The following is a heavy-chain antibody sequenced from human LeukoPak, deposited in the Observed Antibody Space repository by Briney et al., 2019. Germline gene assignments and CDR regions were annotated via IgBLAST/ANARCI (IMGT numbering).Heavy chain of an antibody. D-gene: IGHD6-19*01. V-gene: IGHV4-59*12. J-gene: IGHJ6*03. CDR1: GGSISSYY. CDR3: ARRGRPSYSSGWYRYYYYMDL. Sequence: SETLSLTCTVSGGSISSYYWSWIRQPPGKGLEWIGYIYYSGSTNYNPSLKSRVTISVDTSKNQLSLKLSSVTAADTAVYYCARRGRPSYSSGWYRYYYYMDLWGKGTTVTISS. CDR2: IYYSGST.